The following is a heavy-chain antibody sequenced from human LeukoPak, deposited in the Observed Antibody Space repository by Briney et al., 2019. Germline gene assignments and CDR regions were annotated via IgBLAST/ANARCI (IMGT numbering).Heavy chain of an antibody. CDR3: ARILYDSSGYPPPGFDY. D-gene: IGHD3-22*01. V-gene: IGHV4-39*07. CDR2: IYYSGTT. J-gene: IGHJ4*02. CDR1: GGSISSSSYS. Sequence: PSETLSLTCTVSGGSISSSSYSWGWIRQPPGKGLEGIGSIYYSGTTYYNPSLKSRVTISVDTSKIQFSLKLSSVTAADTAVYYCARILYDSSGYPPPGFDYWGKGTLVTVSS.